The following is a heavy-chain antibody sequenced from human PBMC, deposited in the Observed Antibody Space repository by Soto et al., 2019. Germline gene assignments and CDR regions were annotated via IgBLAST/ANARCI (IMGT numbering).Heavy chain of an antibody. Sequence: QITLKESGPTLVRPTQTLTLTCAFSGFSLSTSGVGVGWIRQPPGKPLEWLAFFYWDDSKHYSPSLRSRLTITKDTSKNQVVLTMTNMDPMDTGTYYCAHKGPEDWPLDYWGQGTLVTVSS. D-gene: IGHD3-9*01. CDR1: GFSLSTSGVG. V-gene: IGHV2-5*02. CDR3: AHKGPEDWPLDY. CDR2: FYWDDSK. J-gene: IGHJ4*02.